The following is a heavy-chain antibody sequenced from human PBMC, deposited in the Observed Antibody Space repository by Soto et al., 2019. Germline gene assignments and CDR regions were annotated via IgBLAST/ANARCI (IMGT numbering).Heavy chain of an antibody. D-gene: IGHD3-10*01. Sequence: QVQLVQSGAEVTKPGSSVTVSCTASGDTFSRFTLSWVRQAPGQGLEWMGRIIPMLGMSNSALKFQGRVTITADKSTNKVYMHLNSLRSDDTAVYYCATSYGSGSARFDSWGQGTLVTVSS. CDR3: ATSYGSGSARFDS. CDR1: GDTFSRFT. CDR2: IIPMLGMS. V-gene: IGHV1-69*02. J-gene: IGHJ4*02.